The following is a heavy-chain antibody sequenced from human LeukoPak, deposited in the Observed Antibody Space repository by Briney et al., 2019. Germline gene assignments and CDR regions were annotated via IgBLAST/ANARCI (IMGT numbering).Heavy chain of an antibody. CDR1: GFTFRTYA. J-gene: IGHJ4*02. Sequence: GGSLRLSCAASGFTFRTYAMSWVRQAPGKGLEWVSAISSSGDSTYYEDSVKGRFTISRDSPKNTLYLQMNGLRVEDTALYYCVKGKYSSGWFSIVDSWGQGTLVTVSS. CDR3: VKGKYSSGWFSIVDS. D-gene: IGHD6-19*01. CDR2: ISSSGDST. V-gene: IGHV3-23*01.